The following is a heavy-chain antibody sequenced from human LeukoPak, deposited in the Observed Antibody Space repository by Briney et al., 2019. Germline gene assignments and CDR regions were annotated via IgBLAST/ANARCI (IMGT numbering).Heavy chain of an antibody. D-gene: IGHD6-13*01. CDR1: GYTFTNDG. CDR2: ISNFYENT. CDR3: ARSRGGGSWPEIDY. J-gene: IGHJ4*02. V-gene: IGHV1-18*01. Sequence: ASVKVSCKASGYTFTNDGVSWVRQAPGQGLEWVGWISNFYENTHSAPKFQGRVTMTTDTSTSTAYMELRSLRSDDTAVYYCARSRGGGSWPEIDYWGQGTLVTVSS.